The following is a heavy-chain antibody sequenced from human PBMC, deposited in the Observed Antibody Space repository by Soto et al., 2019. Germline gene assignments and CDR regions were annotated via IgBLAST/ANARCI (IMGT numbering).Heavy chain of an antibody. D-gene: IGHD2-2*03. CDR1: GGSISSYY. CDR3: ARLNGYCVSTNCHGYYGMDV. J-gene: IGHJ6*02. CDR2: IYYSGST. V-gene: IGHV4-59*08. Sequence: PSETLSLTCTVSGGSISSYYLSWIRQPPGKGLEWIGYIYYSGSTNYNPSLQSRVTISVDTSKNEFSLRLSSVTAADTAVYYCARLNGYCVSTNCHGYYGMDVWGQGTTVTVSS.